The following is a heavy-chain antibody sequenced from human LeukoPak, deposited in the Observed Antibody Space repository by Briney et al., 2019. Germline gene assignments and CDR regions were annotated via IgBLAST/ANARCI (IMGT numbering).Heavy chain of an antibody. CDR3: AREGSGNPFLVI. D-gene: IGHD1-26*01. V-gene: IGHV1-69*13. CDR2: IIPIFGTT. CDR1: GGIFSSYA. Sequence: SVKVSCKASGGIFSSYAISWVRQAPGQGLERMGGIIPIFGTTNYAQKFQGRVTITADESTSTAYMELSSLRSQDTAVYYCAREGSGNPFLVIWGQGTMVTVSS. J-gene: IGHJ3*02.